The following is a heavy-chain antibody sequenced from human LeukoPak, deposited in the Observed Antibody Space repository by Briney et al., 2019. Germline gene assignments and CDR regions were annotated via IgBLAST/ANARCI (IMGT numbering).Heavy chain of an antibody. Sequence: GGSLRLSCAASGFTFSSYEMNWVRQAPGKGLDWVSYISTSGSTIYYADSVKGRFTISRDNAKNSLYLQMNSLRAEDTAVYYCARGPNYYDSSGYYYWGAIDYWGQGTLVTVSS. CDR2: ISTSGSTI. CDR1: GFTFSSYE. D-gene: IGHD3-22*01. CDR3: ARGPNYYDSSGYYYWGAIDY. V-gene: IGHV3-48*03. J-gene: IGHJ4*02.